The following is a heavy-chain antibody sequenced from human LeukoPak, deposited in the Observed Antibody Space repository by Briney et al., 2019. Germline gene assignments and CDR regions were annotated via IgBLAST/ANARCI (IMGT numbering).Heavy chain of an antibody. Sequence: GALRLSCAASGFTFDDYTMHWVRQAPGKGLEWVSLISWDGGSTYYADSVKGRFTISRDNSKNSLYLQMNSLRTEDTALYYCAKVAGLAARGEAFDYWGQGTLVTVSS. CDR2: ISWDGGST. V-gene: IGHV3-43*01. J-gene: IGHJ4*02. D-gene: IGHD6-25*01. CDR1: GFTFDDYT. CDR3: AKVAGLAARGEAFDY.